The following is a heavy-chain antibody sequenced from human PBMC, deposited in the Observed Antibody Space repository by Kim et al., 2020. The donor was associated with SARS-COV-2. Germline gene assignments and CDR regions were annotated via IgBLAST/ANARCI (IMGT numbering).Heavy chain of an antibody. V-gene: IGHV1-2*02. D-gene: IGHD2-15*01. CDR3: ARDPLEVVVAATRFFWFDP. CDR1: GYTFTGYY. Sequence: ASVKVSCKASGYTFTGYYMHWVRQAPGQGLEWMGWINPRSGGTNYAQNFQGRVTMTRDTSISTAYMELRRLRSDDTAVYYCARDPLEVVVAATRFFWFDPWGQGTLVTVSS. J-gene: IGHJ5*02. CDR2: INPRSGGT.